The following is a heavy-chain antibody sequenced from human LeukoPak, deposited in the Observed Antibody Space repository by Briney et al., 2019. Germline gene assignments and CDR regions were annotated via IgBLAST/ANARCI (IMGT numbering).Heavy chain of an antibody. V-gene: IGHV3-23*01. D-gene: IGHD2-8*01. CDR3: AKQSYARSLGE. CDR1: GFPFSDFS. CDR2: TNSSGTST. Sequence: GGSLRLSCATSGFPFSDFSMSWVRQAPGKGLEWISTTNSSGTSTYYAESVKGRFTISRDNSKNTLYLQMSSLRVEDTAVYYCAKQSYARSLGEGGPGTLVSVSS. J-gene: IGHJ4*02.